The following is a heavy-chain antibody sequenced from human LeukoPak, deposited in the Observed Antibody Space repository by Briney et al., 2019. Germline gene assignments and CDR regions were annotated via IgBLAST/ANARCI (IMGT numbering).Heavy chain of an antibody. Sequence: ASVKVSCKASGYTFTSYGIGWVRQAPGQGLEWMGWISDYNGNTNYAQKFQGRVTVTTDTSTSTAYMELRSLRSDDTAVYYCARGPAGLHPYCSGGSCPHYFDYWGQGTLVTVSS. CDR1: GYTFTSYG. D-gene: IGHD2-15*01. V-gene: IGHV1-18*01. CDR3: ARGPAGLHPYCSGGSCPHYFDY. CDR2: ISDYNGNT. J-gene: IGHJ4*02.